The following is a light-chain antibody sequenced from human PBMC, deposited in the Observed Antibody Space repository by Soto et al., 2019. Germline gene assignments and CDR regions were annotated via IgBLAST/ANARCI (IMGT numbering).Light chain of an antibody. CDR2: ETT. Sequence: QSVLTQPPSVSGAPGQRVTISCTGSSSDIGAGYDVHWYQQVPGTAPKLLIYETTYRPSGVPDRFSGSKSGTSASLAITGLQAEDEADYYCQSYSSGLRGVFGTGTKLTVL. J-gene: IGLJ1*01. CDR3: QSYSSGLRGV. CDR1: SSDIGAGYD. V-gene: IGLV1-40*01.